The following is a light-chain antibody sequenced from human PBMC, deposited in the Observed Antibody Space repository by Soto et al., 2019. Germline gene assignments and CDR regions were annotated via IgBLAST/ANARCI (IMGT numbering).Light chain of an antibody. Sequence: EIVLTQSPATLSVSPGERATLSCRASQSVSSYLAWYQQKPAQAPRLLIYDASNRATGIPARFSGSGSGTDFTLTISSLEPEDFAVYYCQQRSNWPLTFGGGTKVDIK. V-gene: IGKV3-11*01. J-gene: IGKJ4*01. CDR1: QSVSSY. CDR3: QQRSNWPLT. CDR2: DAS.